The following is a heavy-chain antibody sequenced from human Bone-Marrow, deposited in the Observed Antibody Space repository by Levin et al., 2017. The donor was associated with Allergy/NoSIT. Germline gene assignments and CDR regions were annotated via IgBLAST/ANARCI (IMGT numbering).Heavy chain of an antibody. Sequence: GGSLRLSCAASGFTFSSYSMNWVRQAPGKGLEWVSSISSSSSYIYYADSVKGRFTISRDNAKNSLYLQMNSLRAEDTAVYYCARDGSDYGRLAYYYYYYGMDGWGQGTTVTVSS. CDR1: GFTFSSYS. J-gene: IGHJ6*02. CDR3: ARDGSDYGRLAYYYYYYGMDG. CDR2: ISSSSSYI. D-gene: IGHD4/OR15-4a*01. V-gene: IGHV3-21*01.